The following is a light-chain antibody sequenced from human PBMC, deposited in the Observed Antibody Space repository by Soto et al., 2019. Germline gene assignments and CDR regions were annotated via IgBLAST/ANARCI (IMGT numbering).Light chain of an antibody. J-gene: IGKJ1*01. CDR2: GAS. CDR3: QQYGRSPPWT. CDR1: QSVNSNY. Sequence: EIVLTQSPGTLSLSPGEGATLSCRASQSVNSNYLAWYQQKPGQAPRLLIYGASTRANGIPDRFSGSGSGTDFTLTISRLEPEEFAVYYCQQYGRSPPWTFGQGTKVEIK. V-gene: IGKV3-20*01.